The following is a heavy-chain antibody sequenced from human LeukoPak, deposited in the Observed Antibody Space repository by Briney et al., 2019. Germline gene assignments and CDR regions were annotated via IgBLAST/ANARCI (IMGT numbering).Heavy chain of an antibody. D-gene: IGHD3-10*01. J-gene: IGHJ3*02. V-gene: IGHV3-53*01. Sequence: QPGGSLRLSCAASGFTVSTDYMSWVRQAPGKGLELVSVIYSDGRTYYADSVKGRFTISRDNSKNTLYLQMNSLRAEDTAVYYCARDSGRFDVFDIWGQGTMVTVSS. CDR3: ARDSGRFDVFDI. CDR2: IYSDGRT. CDR1: GFTVSTDY.